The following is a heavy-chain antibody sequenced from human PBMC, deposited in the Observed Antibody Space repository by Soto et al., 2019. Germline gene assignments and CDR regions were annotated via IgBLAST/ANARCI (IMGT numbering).Heavy chain of an antibody. CDR1: GDSISRSTYY. J-gene: IGHJ4*01. D-gene: IGHD2-8*01. V-gene: IGHV4-39*01. CDR3: ARHLHCSNGVCPYYFDF. Sequence: QLQLQESGPGLLKPSETLSLTCTVSGDSISRSTYYWGWIRQSPGKGLEWIGSTHYSGSTYYNPSLKSRVTISRDTSSFSMKLTSVTAADTAVYFCARHLHCSNGVCPYYFDFWGHGTLVTVSS. CDR2: THYSGST.